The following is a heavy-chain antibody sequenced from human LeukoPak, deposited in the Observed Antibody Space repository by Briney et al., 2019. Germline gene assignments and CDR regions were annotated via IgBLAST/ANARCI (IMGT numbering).Heavy chain of an antibody. CDR2: INPNSGGT. CDR3: ARDRRIKIFGVATNWFDP. J-gene: IGHJ5*02. Sequence: GASVKVSCRASGYTFTGYYMHWVRQAPGQGLEWMGWINPNSGGTNYAQKFQGRVTMTRDTSISTAYMELSRLRSDDTAVYYCARDRRIKIFGVATNWFDPWGQGTLVTVSS. CDR1: GYTFTGYY. D-gene: IGHD3-3*01. V-gene: IGHV1-2*02.